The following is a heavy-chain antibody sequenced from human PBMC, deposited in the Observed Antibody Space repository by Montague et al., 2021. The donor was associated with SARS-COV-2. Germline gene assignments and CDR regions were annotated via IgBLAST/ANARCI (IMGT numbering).Heavy chain of an antibody. J-gene: IGHJ6*02. V-gene: IGHV3-30*18. CDR3: AKNRDIFWFGEGRDSMDV. Sequence: LSCAAPGSTFNNFAMHWVRQAPGKGLEWVAVISYDGSIKYYADSLXXXFTISRDSSKKTLYLQMNSLSSEDTAVYYCAKNRDIFWFGEGRDSMDVWGQGTTVIVSS. CDR2: ISYDGSIK. D-gene: IGHD3-10*01. CDR1: GSTFNNFA.